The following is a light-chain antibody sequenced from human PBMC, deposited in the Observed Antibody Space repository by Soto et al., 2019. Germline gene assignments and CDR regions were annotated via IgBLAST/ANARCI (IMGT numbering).Light chain of an antibody. CDR1: QNIFTY. CDR3: QQLSTYPST. Sequence: DIHMTQSPSTLSASVGDRVTISCRASQNIFTYLAWYQQKPGKAPKLLIFDASTLQSGVPPRFSGSGSGTEFTLTISSLQAEDFATYYCQQLSTYPSTFGGGTKVDIK. J-gene: IGKJ4*01. CDR2: DAS. V-gene: IGKV1-5*01.